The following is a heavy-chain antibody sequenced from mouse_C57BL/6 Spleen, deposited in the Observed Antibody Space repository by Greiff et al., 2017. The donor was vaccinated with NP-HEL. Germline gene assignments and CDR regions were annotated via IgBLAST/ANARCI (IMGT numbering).Heavy chain of an antibody. CDR2: IDPENGDT. J-gene: IGHJ3*01. CDR3: TPGENYGSSEFAY. Sequence: VQLQQSGAELVRPGASVKLSCTASGFNIKDDYMHWVKQRPEQGPEWIGWIDPENGDTEYASKFQGKATITADTSSNTAYLQRSSRTSEDTAVHYCTPGENYGSSEFAYWGQGTLVTVSA. V-gene: IGHV14-4*01. CDR1: GFNIKDDY. D-gene: IGHD1-1*01.